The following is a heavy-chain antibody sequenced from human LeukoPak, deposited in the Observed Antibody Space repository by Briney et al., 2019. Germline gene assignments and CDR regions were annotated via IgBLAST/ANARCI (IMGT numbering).Heavy chain of an antibody. V-gene: IGHV3-48*03. CDR2: ISSSGSTI. CDR3: ARNVYNLDY. Sequence: PGGSLRLSCAASGFTFSSYEMNWVRQAPGKGLEWVSYISSSGSTIYYADSVQGRFTISRDNAQNSLYLQMSSLRAEDTAVYYCARNVYNLDYWGQGTLVTVSS. D-gene: IGHD1-1*01. J-gene: IGHJ4*02. CDR1: GFTFSSYE.